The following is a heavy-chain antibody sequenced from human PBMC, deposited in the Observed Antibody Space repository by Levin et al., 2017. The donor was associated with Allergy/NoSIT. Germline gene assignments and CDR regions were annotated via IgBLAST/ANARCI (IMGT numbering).Heavy chain of an antibody. D-gene: IGHD5-18*01. J-gene: IGHJ4*02. CDR1: GFTFTSYW. Sequence: LSLTCAASGFTFTSYWMHWVRQAPGKGLVWVSRINSDGTSTNYADSVKGRFTISRDNAKNTLYLQMNSLRDEDTAVYYCARGASGYSYGWGQGTLVIVSS. CDR3: ARGASGYSYG. V-gene: IGHV3-74*01. CDR2: INSDGTST.